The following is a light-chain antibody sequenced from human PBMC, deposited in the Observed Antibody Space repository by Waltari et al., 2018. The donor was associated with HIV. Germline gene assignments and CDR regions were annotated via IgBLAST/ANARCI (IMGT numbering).Light chain of an antibody. CDR2: SNSDGYH. CDR1: SGHSHYA. V-gene: IGLV4-69*01. Sequence: QLVLTQSPSASDSLGASVKLTCTLSSGHSHYAIAWYQQKPQRGPRFLIKSNSDGYHTKGDGIPDRFSGSNSGAERSLIISSLQSEDEADYYCQTWGTGIQDVIFGGGTRLTVL. CDR3: QTWGTGIQDVI. J-gene: IGLJ2*01.